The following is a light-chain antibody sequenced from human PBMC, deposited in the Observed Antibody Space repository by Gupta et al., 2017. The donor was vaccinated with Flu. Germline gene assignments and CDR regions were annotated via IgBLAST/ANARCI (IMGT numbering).Light chain of an antibody. J-gene: IGKJ1*01. Sequence: DTQRTQSPSSLSASVGDRVTITCRASQNMGTYLNWYQQKPGKAPNLLIYGASFLQSGVPSRFSGSGSGRDFTLTISSLQPEDFASYYCQQSNSTPWTFGQGTKLEI. V-gene: IGKV1-39*01. CDR2: GAS. CDR1: QNMGTY. CDR3: QQSNSTPWT.